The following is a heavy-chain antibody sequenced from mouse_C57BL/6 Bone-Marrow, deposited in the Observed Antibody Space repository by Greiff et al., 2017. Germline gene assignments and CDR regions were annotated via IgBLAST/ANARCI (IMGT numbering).Heavy chain of an antibody. J-gene: IGHJ4*01. CDR2: INPSSGYT. Sequence: VKLQESGAELARPGASVKMSCKASGYTFTSYTMHWVKQRPGQGLEWIGYINPSSGYTKYNQKFKDKATLTADKSSSTAYMQLSSLTSEDSAVYYCALIYYDYDGRNYYTMDYWGQGTSVTVSS. CDR1: GYTFTSYT. V-gene: IGHV1-4*01. CDR3: ALIYYDYDGRNYYTMDY. D-gene: IGHD2-4*01.